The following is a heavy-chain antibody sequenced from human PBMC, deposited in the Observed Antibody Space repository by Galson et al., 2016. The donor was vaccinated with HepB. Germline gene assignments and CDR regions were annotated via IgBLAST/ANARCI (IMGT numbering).Heavy chain of an antibody. Sequence: SLRLSCAASGFIFSDYAMHWVRQAPGKGLEWVAVMSYDGINKYYAASVQGRFTISRDTSKSTLYLQMSSLRLEDTAVYYCARALGGRVPHDFWGQGTLVTVSS. V-gene: IGHV3-30-3*01. CDR1: GFIFSDYA. J-gene: IGHJ4*02. D-gene: IGHD3-16*01. CDR2: MSYDGINK. CDR3: ARALGGRVPHDF.